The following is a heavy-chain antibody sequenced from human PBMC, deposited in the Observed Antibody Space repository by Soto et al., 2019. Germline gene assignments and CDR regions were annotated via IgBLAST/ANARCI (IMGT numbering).Heavy chain of an antibody. CDR1: GYTFTSHC. V-gene: IGHV1-18*01. Sequence: GASVKVSCKSSGYTFTSHCFAWVLQAPGQGLEWMGWISTYNGKTDYAQKFQGRVTMTADTRTSTGYMELSSLRSDDTAVYYCARLLTEGATYREDAFDIWGQGTKVTVSS. CDR2: ISTYNGKT. CDR3: ARLLTEGATYREDAFDI. J-gene: IGHJ3*02. D-gene: IGHD1-26*01.